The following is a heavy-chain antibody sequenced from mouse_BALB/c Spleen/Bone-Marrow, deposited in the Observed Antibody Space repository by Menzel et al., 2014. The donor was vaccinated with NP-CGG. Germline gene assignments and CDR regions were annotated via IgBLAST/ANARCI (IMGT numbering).Heavy chain of an antibody. J-gene: IGHJ3*01. CDR3: ASPSDGNPFAY. CDR2: IDPSDSET. CDR1: GYSFTSYW. V-gene: IGHV1S126*01. D-gene: IGHD2-1*01. Sequence: VKLMESGPQLVRPGASVKISCKASGYSFTSYWMHWVKQRPGQGLEWIGMIDPSDSETRLNQKFKDKATLTVDKSSSTAYMQLSSPTSEDSAVYYCASPSDGNPFAYWGQGTLVTVS.